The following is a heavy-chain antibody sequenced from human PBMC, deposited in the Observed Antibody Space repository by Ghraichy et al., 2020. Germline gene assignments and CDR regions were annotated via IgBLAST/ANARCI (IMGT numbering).Heavy chain of an antibody. D-gene: IGHD2-2*01. CDR3: ASARVVEVVVARNHNWFDP. CDR1: GASTGSRSYY. J-gene: IGHJ5*02. CDR2: VYYSGHS. Sequence: SLTCTVPGASTGSRSYYWAWIRQPPGKGLEWIGSVYYSGHSYNNPSLKSRLIMSVDTSKNPFSLRLSSVTAADTGVYYCASARVVEVVVARNHNWFDPRGQGILVSVSS. V-gene: IGHV4-39*01.